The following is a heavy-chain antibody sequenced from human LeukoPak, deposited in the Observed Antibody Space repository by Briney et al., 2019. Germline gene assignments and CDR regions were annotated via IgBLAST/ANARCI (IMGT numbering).Heavy chain of an antibody. J-gene: IGHJ6*02. V-gene: IGHV3-30*18. CDR2: ISYDGSNK. D-gene: IGHD2-2*01. CDR1: GFTFSSYG. Sequence: GGSLRLSCAASGFTFSSYGMHWVRQAPGKGLEWVAVISYDGSNKYYADSVKGRFTISRDDSKNTLYLQMNSLRAEDTAVYYCAKGVIGYCSSTSCYSIPLKQGYYYYGMDVWGQGTTVTVSS. CDR3: AKGVIGYCSSTSCYSIPLKQGYYYYGMDV.